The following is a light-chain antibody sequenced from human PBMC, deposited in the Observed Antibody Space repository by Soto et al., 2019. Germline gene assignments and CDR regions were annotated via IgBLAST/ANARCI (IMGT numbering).Light chain of an antibody. CDR1: QSVSSS. V-gene: IGKV3-11*01. J-gene: IGKJ2*01. Sequence: ETVLTQSPATLSLSPGERATLSCRASQSVSSSLAWYQQKPGQAPRLLIYDASNRATGIPARFSGSGSGTDCTRTIVSIEAEDFADYDWQHRSNWPPLYTFGQGTKLEIK. CDR3: QHRSNWPPLYT. CDR2: DAS.